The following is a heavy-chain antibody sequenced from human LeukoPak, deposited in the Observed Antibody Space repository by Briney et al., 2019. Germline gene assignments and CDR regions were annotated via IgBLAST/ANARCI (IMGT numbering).Heavy chain of an antibody. Sequence: GGSLRLSCAASGFTFSSYGMHWVRQAPGKGLEWVAVISYDGSNKYYADSVKGRFTISRDNSKNTLYLQMNSLRAEDTAVYYCAKDYSNLLDYWGQGTLVTVSS. J-gene: IGHJ4*02. D-gene: IGHD4-11*01. CDR2: ISYDGSNK. V-gene: IGHV3-30*18. CDR3: AKDYSNLLDY. CDR1: GFTFSSYG.